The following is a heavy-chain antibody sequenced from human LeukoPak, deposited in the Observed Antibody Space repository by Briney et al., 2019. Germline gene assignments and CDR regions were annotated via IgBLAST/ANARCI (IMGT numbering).Heavy chain of an antibody. Sequence: SQTLSLTCTVSGGSISSGCYYWSWIRQHPGKGLEWIGYIYYSGSTYYNPSLKSRVTISVDTSKNQFSLKLSSVTAADTAVYYCARESSSLYYYYGMDVWGQGTTVTVSS. J-gene: IGHJ6*02. CDR3: ARESSSLYYYYGMDV. CDR1: GGSISSGCYY. V-gene: IGHV4-31*03. CDR2: IYYSGST. D-gene: IGHD6-6*01.